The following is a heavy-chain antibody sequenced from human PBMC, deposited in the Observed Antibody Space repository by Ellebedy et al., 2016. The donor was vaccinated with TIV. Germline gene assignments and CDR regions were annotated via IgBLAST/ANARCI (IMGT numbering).Heavy chain of an antibody. CDR2: ITADGDRA. Sequence: GESLKISCAASGFTFGHNWMHWVRQAPGKGLMWVSRITADGDRANYADSVEGRFTISRYNSKKTLYLQMNSLRADDTAVYYCAKSRGDINHDYGMDVWGQGTAVVVSS. V-gene: IGHV3-74*01. CDR3: AKSRGDINHDYGMDV. D-gene: IGHD5-12*01. CDR1: GFTFGHNW. J-gene: IGHJ6*02.